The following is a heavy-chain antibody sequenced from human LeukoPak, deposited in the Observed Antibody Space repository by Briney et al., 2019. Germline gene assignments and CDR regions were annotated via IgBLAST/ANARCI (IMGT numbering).Heavy chain of an antibody. CDR2: MNPNSGNT. D-gene: IGHD3-22*01. CDR1: GYTFTSYD. V-gene: IGHV1-8*01. J-gene: IGHJ1*01. Sequence: ASVKVSCKASGYTFTSYDINWVRQATGQGLEWMGWMNPNSGNTGYAQKFQGRVTMTRNTSISTAYMELSSLRSEDTAVCYCARGDYYDSSGYHSPTEYFQHWGQGTLVTVSS. CDR3: ARGDYYDSSGYHSPTEYFQH.